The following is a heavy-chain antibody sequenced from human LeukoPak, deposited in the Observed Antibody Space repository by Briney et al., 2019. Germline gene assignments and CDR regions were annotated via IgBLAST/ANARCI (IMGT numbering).Heavy chain of an antibody. Sequence: GGSLRLSCAASGFTFSSYAMSWVRQAPGKGLEWVSAISGSGGSTYYADSVKGRFTISRDNSKNTLYLQMNSLRAEDTAVYYCAKDPAQRGGRKRYFDYWGQGTLVTVSS. J-gene: IGHJ4*02. D-gene: IGHD2-15*01. CDR1: GFTFSSYA. CDR3: AKDPAQRGGRKRYFDY. V-gene: IGHV3-23*01. CDR2: ISGSGGST.